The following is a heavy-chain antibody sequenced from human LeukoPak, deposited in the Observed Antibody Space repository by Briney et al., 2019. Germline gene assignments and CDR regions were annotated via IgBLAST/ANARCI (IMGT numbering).Heavy chain of an antibody. Sequence: PGGSLRLSCAASGFTFSNYWVTWVRQAPGKGLEWVANIKHDASDRHYVDSVKGRFTISRDNAKNSLYLQMNSLRAEDTAVYYCARLIMVRGVLSGYYHYYMDVWAKGPRSPSP. V-gene: IGHV3-7*01. CDR2: IKHDASDR. J-gene: IGHJ6*03. CDR3: ARLIMVRGVLSGYYHYYMDV. CDR1: GFTFSNYW. D-gene: IGHD3-10*01.